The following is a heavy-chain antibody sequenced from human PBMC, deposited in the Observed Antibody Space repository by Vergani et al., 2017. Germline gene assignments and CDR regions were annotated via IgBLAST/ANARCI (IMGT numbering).Heavy chain of an antibody. D-gene: IGHD3-9*01. J-gene: IGHJ4*02. CDR2: ISADNGNT. V-gene: IGHV1-18*01. CDR3: ARVLTMSILILNY. CDR1: GYTFTSYG. Sequence: QVQLVQSGAEVKKPGASVKVSCKASGYTFTSYGISWVRQAPGQGLEWMGWISADNGNTNYAQKLQGRVTMTTDTSTRTAFMERRSLRSDDTAVSYCARVLTMSILILNYWSQGSLVTVSS.